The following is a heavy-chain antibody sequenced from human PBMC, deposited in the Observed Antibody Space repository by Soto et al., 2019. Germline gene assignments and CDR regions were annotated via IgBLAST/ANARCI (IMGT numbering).Heavy chain of an antibody. D-gene: IGHD3-22*01. Sequence: ASVKVSCKASGYSFTVHVMHWVRQAPGQGLEWMGWINTGKGDTKYSQKFQGRITITRDTSASTAYMELSSLRSEDTAVYYCARGSGYYYWDDYWGQGTLVTVSS. CDR1: GYSFTVHV. J-gene: IGHJ4*02. V-gene: IGHV1-3*04. CDR2: INTGKGDT. CDR3: ARGSGYYYWDDY.